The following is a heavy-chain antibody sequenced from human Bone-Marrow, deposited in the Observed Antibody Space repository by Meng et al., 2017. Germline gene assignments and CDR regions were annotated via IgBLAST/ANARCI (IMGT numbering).Heavy chain of an antibody. Sequence: GSLRLSCTVSGGSISSSSYYWGWIRQPPGKGLEWIGSIYYSGSTYYNPSLKSRVTISVDTSKNQFSLKLSSVTAADTAVYYCARDSSLTPQDNWFDPWGQGTLVTVSS. V-gene: IGHV4-39*07. CDR3: ARDSSLTPQDNWFDP. J-gene: IGHJ5*02. D-gene: IGHD2-2*01. CDR2: IYYSGST. CDR1: GGSISSSSYY.